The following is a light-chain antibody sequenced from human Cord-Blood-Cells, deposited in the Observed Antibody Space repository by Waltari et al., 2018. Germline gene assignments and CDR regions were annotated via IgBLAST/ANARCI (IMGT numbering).Light chain of an antibody. V-gene: IGKV4-1*01. CDR1: QSVLYSSNNKNY. Sequence: DIVMTQSPDSLAVSLGERATINCKSSQSVLYSSNNKNYLAWYQQKPGQPPKLLIYWASTRECGVPDRFSGSGSGTYFTLTSSSLQAEDVAVYYCQQYYSTPPTFGQGTKVEIK. CDR3: QQYYSTPPT. J-gene: IGKJ1*01. CDR2: WAS.